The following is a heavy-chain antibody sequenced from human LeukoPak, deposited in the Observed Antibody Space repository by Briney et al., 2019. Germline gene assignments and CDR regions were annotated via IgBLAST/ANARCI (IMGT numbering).Heavy chain of an antibody. CDR1: GGTFSSYA. J-gene: IGHJ5*02. D-gene: IGHD3-3*01. Sequence: ASVKVSCKASGGTFSSYAISWVRQAPGQGLEWMGRIIPIFGTANYAQKFQGRVTITADKSTSTVYMELSSLRSEDTAVYYCASGVTTGFDPWGQGTLVTVSS. CDR2: IIPIFGTA. CDR3: ASGVTTGFDP. V-gene: IGHV1-69*06.